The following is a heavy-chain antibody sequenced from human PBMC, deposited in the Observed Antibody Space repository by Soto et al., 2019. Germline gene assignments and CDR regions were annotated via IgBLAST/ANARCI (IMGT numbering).Heavy chain of an antibody. V-gene: IGHV5-51*01. CDR3: ARQMDYYYDSSGYYFCSFDI. CDR1: GYTFSNYW. Sequence: GESLKISCEGSGYTFSNYWVGWVRQMPGKGLEWMGIVYPADSDTRYSPSFQGQVTISADKSISTAYLQWSSLKASDTAMYFCARQMDYYYDSSGYYFCSFDIWGQGTMVTVSS. CDR2: VYPADSDT. J-gene: IGHJ3*02. D-gene: IGHD3-22*01.